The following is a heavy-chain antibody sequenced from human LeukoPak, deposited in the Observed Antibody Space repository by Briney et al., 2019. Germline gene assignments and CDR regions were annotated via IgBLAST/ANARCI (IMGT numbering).Heavy chain of an antibody. CDR1: GGSFSGCY. CDR3: ARGASSGSACYFDY. J-gene: IGHJ4*02. Sequence: SETLSLTCAVYGGSFSGCYWSWIRQPPGKGLEWIGEINHSGSTNYNPSLKSRVTISVDTSKNQFSQKLSSVTAADTAVYYCARGASSGSACYFDYWGQGTLVSVSS. V-gene: IGHV4-34*01. D-gene: IGHD3-22*01. CDR2: INHSGST.